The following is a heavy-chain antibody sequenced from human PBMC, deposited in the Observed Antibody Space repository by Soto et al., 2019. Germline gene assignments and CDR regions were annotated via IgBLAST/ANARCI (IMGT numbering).Heavy chain of an antibody. CDR3: AKEPARAAAGPGYNWFDP. V-gene: IGHV1-18*01. J-gene: IGHJ5*02. CDR2: ISAYNGNT. Sequence: ASVKVSCKTSGYTFTNFGLSWVRQAPGQGLEWMGWISAYNGNTNYAQNFQGRVTMTTDTSTSTAYMELRSLRSDDTAVYYCAKEPARAAAGPGYNWFDPWGQGTLVTVS. CDR1: GYTFTNFG. D-gene: IGHD6-13*01.